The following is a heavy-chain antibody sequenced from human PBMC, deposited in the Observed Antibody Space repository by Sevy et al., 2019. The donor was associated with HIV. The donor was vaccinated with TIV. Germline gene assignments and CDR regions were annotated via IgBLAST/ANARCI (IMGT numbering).Heavy chain of an antibody. V-gene: IGHV3-23*01. Sequence: LSLTCAASGFTFRNYALGWVRQAPGKGLEWVSALSGSGDNAYYADSVKGRFTISRDNSKNTLNLQMKSLRAEDTAMYYCAKDIAGAYTYGYDSANFDYWGQGTLVTVSS. D-gene: IGHD5-18*01. CDR3: AKDIAGAYTYGYDSANFDY. CDR1: GFTFRNYA. J-gene: IGHJ4*02. CDR2: LSGSGDNA.